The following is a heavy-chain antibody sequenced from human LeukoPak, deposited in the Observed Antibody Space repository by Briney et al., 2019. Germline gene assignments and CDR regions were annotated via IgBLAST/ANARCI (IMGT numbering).Heavy chain of an antibody. Sequence: GGSLRLSCAASGFTVSSNYMSWVRQAPGKGLEWVSVIYSGGSTYYADSVKGRFTISRDNSKNTLYLQMNSLRAEDTAVYYCASSVVPAAVLIYYYYYMDVWGKGTTVTVSS. J-gene: IGHJ6*03. CDR2: IYSGGST. CDR1: GFTVSSNY. D-gene: IGHD2-2*01. CDR3: ASSVVPAAVLIYYYYYMDV. V-gene: IGHV3-53*01.